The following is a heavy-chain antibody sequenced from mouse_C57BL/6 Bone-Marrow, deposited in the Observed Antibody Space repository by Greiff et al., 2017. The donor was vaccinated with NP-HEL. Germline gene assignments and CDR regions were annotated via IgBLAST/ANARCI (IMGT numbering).Heavy chain of an antibody. J-gene: IGHJ3*01. D-gene: IGHD1-1*01. V-gene: IGHV14-4*01. CDR3: TTVITRAY. CDR1: GFNIKDDY. CDR2: IDPENGDT. Sequence: VQLQQSGAGLVRPGASVKLSCTASGFNIKDDYMHWVKQRPEQGLEWIGWIDPENGDTEYASKFQGKATITADTSSNTAYLQLSSLTSEDTAVYYCTTVITRAYWGQGTLVTVSA.